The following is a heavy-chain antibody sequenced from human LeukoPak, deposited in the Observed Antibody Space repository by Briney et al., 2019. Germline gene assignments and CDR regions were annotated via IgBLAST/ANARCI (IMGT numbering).Heavy chain of an antibody. J-gene: IGHJ4*02. CDR3: TTGSGSYQCDY. Sequence: ASVKVSCKASGDTFSGYSIRWVRQAPGQGLEWMGGIVPIFGTAIYAQKFQGRVTNPADKSTSRAYMELRSVRSEDTAVYYCTTGSGSYQCDYWGQGALVTVSS. CDR2: IVPIFGTA. D-gene: IGHD3-10*01. CDR1: GDTFSGYS. V-gene: IGHV1-69*06.